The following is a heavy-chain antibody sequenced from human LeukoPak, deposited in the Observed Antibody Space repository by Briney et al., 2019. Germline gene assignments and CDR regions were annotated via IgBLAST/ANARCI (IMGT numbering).Heavy chain of an antibody. D-gene: IGHD3-9*01. Sequence: SETLSLTCAVYGGSFSGYYWSWIRQPPGKGLEWIGEINHSGSTNYNPSLKSRVTISVDTSKNQFSLKLSSVTAADTAVYYCARGHPVLRYFDWSSGGDYWGQGTLVTVSS. CDR2: INHSGST. V-gene: IGHV4-34*01. CDR1: GGSFSGYY. J-gene: IGHJ4*02. CDR3: ARGHPVLRYFDWSSGGDY.